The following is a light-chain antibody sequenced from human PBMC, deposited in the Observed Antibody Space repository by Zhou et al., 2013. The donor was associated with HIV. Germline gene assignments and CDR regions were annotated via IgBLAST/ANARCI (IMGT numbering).Light chain of an antibody. V-gene: IGKV3-11*01. Sequence: EIVLTQSPGILSLSPGERATLSCRASQSVSSYLAWYQQKPGQAPRLLIYDASNRATGIPARFSGSGSGTDFTLTISSLEPEDFAVYYCQQRIDWPLTFGGGTKVEIK. J-gene: IGKJ4*01. CDR1: QSVSSY. CDR2: DAS. CDR3: QQRIDWPLT.